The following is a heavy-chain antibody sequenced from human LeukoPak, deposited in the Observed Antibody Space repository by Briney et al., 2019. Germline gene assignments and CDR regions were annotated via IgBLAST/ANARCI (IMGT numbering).Heavy chain of an antibody. Sequence: GGSLRLSCAASGFTFSSYAMSWVRQAPGKGLEWVGRTGNRGNSYTTEYAASVKGRFTISRDDSKNSLYLQMNSLKAEDTAVYYCTSLSGYSGYDPLYYWGQGTLVTVSS. V-gene: IGHV3-72*01. CDR2: TGNRGNSYTT. J-gene: IGHJ4*02. CDR3: TSLSGYSGYDPLYY. D-gene: IGHD5-12*01. CDR1: GFTFSSYA.